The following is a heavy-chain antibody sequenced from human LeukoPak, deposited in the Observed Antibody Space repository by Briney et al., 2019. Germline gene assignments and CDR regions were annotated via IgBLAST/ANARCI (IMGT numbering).Heavy chain of an antibody. Sequence: GSLRLSCAASGFTFSSYWMSWVRQPPGKGLEWIGEIYHDGSTNYNPSLKSRVTISGDKSKNQFSLKLSSVTAADTAVYYCARRASEMADFDYWGQGTLVTVSS. CDR3: ARRASEMADFDY. J-gene: IGHJ4*02. CDR1: GFTFSSYW. V-gene: IGHV4-4*02. CDR2: IYHDGST. D-gene: IGHD5-24*01.